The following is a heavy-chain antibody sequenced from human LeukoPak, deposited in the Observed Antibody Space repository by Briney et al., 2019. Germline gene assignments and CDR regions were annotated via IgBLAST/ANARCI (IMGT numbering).Heavy chain of an antibody. CDR1: GYAFTYYY. D-gene: IGHD6-19*01. CDR2: INPSGGST. V-gene: IGHV1-2*02. Sequence: ASVKVSCKASGYAFTYYYIHWVRQAPGQGLEWMGIINPSGGSTSYAQKFQGRVTMTRDTSISTAYMELSRLRSDDTAVYYCARDRSSGWYADYWGQGTLVTVSS. CDR3: ARDRSSGWYADY. J-gene: IGHJ4*02.